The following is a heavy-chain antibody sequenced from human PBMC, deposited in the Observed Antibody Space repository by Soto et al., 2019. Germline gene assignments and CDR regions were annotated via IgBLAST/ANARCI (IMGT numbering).Heavy chain of an antibody. V-gene: IGHV3-48*03. J-gene: IGHJ4*02. CDR1: GFTLSSYE. Sequence: EVQLVESGGGLVQPGGPLRLSCAVSGFTLSSYEMNWVRQAPGKGLEWVSYISSSGSTIKYADSVKGRFTISRDNAKNSLYLQMNSLRAEDTAVYYCAREPRTSSSLDNWGQGTLVTVSS. CDR2: ISSSGSTI. D-gene: IGHD6-6*01. CDR3: AREPRTSSSLDN.